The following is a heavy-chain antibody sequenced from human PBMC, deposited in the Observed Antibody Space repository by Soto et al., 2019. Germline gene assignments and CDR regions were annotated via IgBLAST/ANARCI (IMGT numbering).Heavy chain of an antibody. CDR2: IYHSGST. CDR1: GGSISSSNW. J-gene: IGHJ6*02. Sequence: QVQLQESGPGLVKPSGTLSLTCAVSGGSISSSNWWSWVRQPPGKGLEWIGEIYHSGSTNYNPSLKSRVTISVDKSKNQFSLKLSSVTAADTAVYYCARRPYSSSSGRSSYYYGMDVWGQGTTVTVS. D-gene: IGHD6-6*01. CDR3: ARRPYSSSSGRSSYYYGMDV. V-gene: IGHV4-4*02.